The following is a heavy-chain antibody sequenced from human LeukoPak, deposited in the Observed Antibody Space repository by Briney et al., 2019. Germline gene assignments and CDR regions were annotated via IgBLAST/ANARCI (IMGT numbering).Heavy chain of an antibody. CDR3: ARSSYDFWSDYYYYYDMDV. CDR1: GYTFTSYG. V-gene: IGHV1-18*01. J-gene: IGHJ6*03. CDR2: ISAYNDNT. D-gene: IGHD3-3*01. Sequence: GASVKVTFKSSGYTFTSYGISWVRQPPGQGLEWMGCISAYNDNTNYAQKLQGRVTMTTDTSTSTAYMELRSLRSDDTAVYYCARSSYDFWSDYYYYYDMDVWGKGTTVTVSS.